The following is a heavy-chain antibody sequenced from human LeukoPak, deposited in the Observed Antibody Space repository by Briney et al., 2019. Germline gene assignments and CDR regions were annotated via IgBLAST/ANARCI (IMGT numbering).Heavy chain of an antibody. V-gene: IGHV3-23*01. J-gene: IGHJ4*02. CDR3: AKPLRYFDWPIDY. CDR1: GFTFSSYA. CDR2: ISGSGGST. Sequence: PGGSLRLSCAASGFTFSSYAMSWVRQAPGRGLEWVSAISGSGGSTYYADSVKGRFTISRDNSKNTLYLQMNSLRAEDTAVYYCAKPLRYFDWPIDYWGQGTLVTVSS. D-gene: IGHD3-9*01.